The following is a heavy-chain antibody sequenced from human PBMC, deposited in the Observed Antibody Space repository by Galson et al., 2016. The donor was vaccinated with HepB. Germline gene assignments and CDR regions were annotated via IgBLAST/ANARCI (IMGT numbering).Heavy chain of an antibody. CDR3: AREFGNSGSFVFDY. J-gene: IGHJ4*02. CDR2: ISYDGSNK. D-gene: IGHD1-26*01. CDR1: GFTFSSYP. V-gene: IGHV3-30-3*01. Sequence: LRLSCAASGFTFSSYPMHWVRQAPGKGLEWVAVISYDGSNKYYADSVKGRFTISRDNSKNTLDLQMNSLRAEDTAVYYCAREFGNSGSFVFDYWGQGTLVTVSS.